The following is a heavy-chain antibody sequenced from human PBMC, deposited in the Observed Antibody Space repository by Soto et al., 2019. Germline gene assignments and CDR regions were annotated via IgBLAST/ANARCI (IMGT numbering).Heavy chain of an antibody. CDR3: ASYLPAAGLWAAFDI. V-gene: IGHV4-59*01. D-gene: IGHD2-2*01. CDR1: GGSISSYY. J-gene: IGHJ3*02. Sequence: PSETLSLTCTVSGGSISSYYWSWIRQPPGKGLEWIGYIYYSGSTNYNPSLKSRVTISVDTSKNQLSLKLNSVTAADTAVYYCASYLPAAGLWAAFDIWGQGTMVTVSS. CDR2: IYYSGST.